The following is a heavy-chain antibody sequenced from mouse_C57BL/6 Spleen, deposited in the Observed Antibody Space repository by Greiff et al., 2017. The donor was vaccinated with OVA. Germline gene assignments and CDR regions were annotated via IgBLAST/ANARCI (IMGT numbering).Heavy chain of an antibody. J-gene: IGHJ4*01. V-gene: IGHV2-9-1*01. CDR3: ARGSYYDYEGDAMDY. Sequence: VMLVESGPGLVAPSQRLSITCTVSGFSLTSYAISWVRQPPGKGLEWLGVIWTGGGTTYNSALKSRLSISKANSKSQVFLKMNSLQTDDTARYYCARGSYYDYEGDAMDYWGQGTSVTVSA. CDR1: GFSLTSYA. CDR2: IWTGGGT. D-gene: IGHD2-4*01.